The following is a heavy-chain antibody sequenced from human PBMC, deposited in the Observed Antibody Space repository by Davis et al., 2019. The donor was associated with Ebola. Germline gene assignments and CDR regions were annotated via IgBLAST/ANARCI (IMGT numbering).Heavy chain of an antibody. V-gene: IGHV3-64D*08. Sequence: GESLKISCSASGFIFSNYAMYWVRQAPGKGLEYVSAISSDGGSTYYADSVKGRFTISRDNSKNTLYLQMSSLRPEDTTVYYCVKCAHDYVWGTYPSRWGQGTLVIVSS. CDR3: VKCAHDYVWGTYPSR. D-gene: IGHD3-16*01. J-gene: IGHJ4*02. CDR1: GFIFSNYA. CDR2: ISSDGGST.